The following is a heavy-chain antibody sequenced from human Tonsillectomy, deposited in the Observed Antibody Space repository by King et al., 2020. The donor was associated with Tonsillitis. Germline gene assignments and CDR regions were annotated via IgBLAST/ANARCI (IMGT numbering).Heavy chain of an antibody. D-gene: IGHD5-18*01. Sequence: VQLVESGGGVVQPGGSLRLSGTASGFTFSTYGMHWVRQAPGKGLEWVAFIRYDGSNKYYVDSVKGRFTISRDNSKNTLYLQMNSLRAEDTAAYYCVAPRSGDSYGFDAFDIWGQGTMVTVSS. CDR2: IRYDGSNK. V-gene: IGHV3-30*02. CDR1: GFTFSTYG. CDR3: VAPRSGDSYGFDAFDI. J-gene: IGHJ3*02.